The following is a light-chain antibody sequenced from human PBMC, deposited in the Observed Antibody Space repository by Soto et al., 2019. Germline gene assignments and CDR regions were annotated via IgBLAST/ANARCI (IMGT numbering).Light chain of an antibody. J-gene: IGKJ5*01. CDR1: QSVSSY. Sequence: EIVLTQSPATLSLSPGERATLSCRASQSVSSYLAWYQQKPGQAPRRLIYDASNRATGIPARFSGSGSGTDFTLTISSLEPEDFAVYYCQQRSNWPTTCGQGTRLEMK. CDR2: DAS. V-gene: IGKV3-11*01. CDR3: QQRSNWPTT.